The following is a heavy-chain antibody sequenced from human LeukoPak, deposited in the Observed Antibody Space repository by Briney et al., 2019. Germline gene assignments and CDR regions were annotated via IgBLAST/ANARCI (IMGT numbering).Heavy chain of an antibody. CDR1: GYTFTSYD. CDR3: ARDARIAAAYQPVGEDYMDV. CDR2: MNPNSGNT. D-gene: IGHD6-13*01. J-gene: IGHJ6*03. V-gene: IGHV1-8*01. Sequence: ASVKVSCKASGYTFTSYDINWVRQATGQGLEWMGWMNPNSGNTGYAQKFQGRATMTRNTSISTAYMELSSLRSEDTAVYYCARDARIAAAYQPVGEDYMDVWGKGTTVTVSS.